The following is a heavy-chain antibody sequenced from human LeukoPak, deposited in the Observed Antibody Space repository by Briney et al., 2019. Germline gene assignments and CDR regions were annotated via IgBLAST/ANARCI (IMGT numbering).Heavy chain of an antibody. CDR2: ISHSGST. Sequence: SETLSLTCAVYGGSFSGYYWSWIRQPPGKGLEWIGEISHSGSTNYNPSLKSRVTISVDTSKNQFSLKLSSVTAADTAVYYCARGRSRIVVVVAARKPHYFDYWGQGTLVTVPS. V-gene: IGHV4-34*01. J-gene: IGHJ4*02. CDR1: GGSFSGYY. CDR3: ARGRSRIVVVVAARKPHYFDY. D-gene: IGHD2-15*01.